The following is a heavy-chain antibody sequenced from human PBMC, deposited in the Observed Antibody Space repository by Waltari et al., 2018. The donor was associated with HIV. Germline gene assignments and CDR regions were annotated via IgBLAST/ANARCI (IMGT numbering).Heavy chain of an antibody. Sequence: QVQLVQSGAEVKKPGASVKVSCKASGYTFSNYGISWVRQAPGQGLEWMGWITAYNGNTNHAQKLQGRVTMTTDTSTSTAYMELRRLRSDDTAVYYCARGWDTLTDYYTVDYWGQGTLVTVSS. V-gene: IGHV1-18*01. J-gene: IGHJ4*02. CDR1: GYTFSNYG. D-gene: IGHD3-9*01. CDR2: ITAYNGNT. CDR3: ARGWDTLTDYYTVDY.